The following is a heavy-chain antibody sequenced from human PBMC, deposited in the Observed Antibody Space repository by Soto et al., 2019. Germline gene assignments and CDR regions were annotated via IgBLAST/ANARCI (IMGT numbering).Heavy chain of an antibody. CDR3: ARGDIVATIRSYYGMDV. Sequence: QVQLQESGPGLVKPSQTLSLICTVSGGSITSHGYYWSWIRQHPGKGLEWIGYIYYSGSAYYNPSLKCRVTISVDTFKNKFSVKLSSVTAADTAVYYCARGDIVATIRSYYGMDVWCQGTTVTVS. V-gene: IGHV4-31*03. CDR1: GGSITSHGYY. CDR2: IYYSGSA. D-gene: IGHD5-12*01. J-gene: IGHJ6*02.